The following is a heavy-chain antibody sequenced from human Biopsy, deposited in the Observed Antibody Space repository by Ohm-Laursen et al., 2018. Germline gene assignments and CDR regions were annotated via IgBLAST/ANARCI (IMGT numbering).Heavy chain of an antibody. CDR1: GDSISASTTSY. Sequence: SQTLSLTCSVSGDSISASTTSYWAWLRQPPGKGLECIGSIYNSETTFYNPSLKSRVAISVDTSTNQFSLKVSSVTAADTALYYCARHPTGFWFDPWGHGTLVTVSS. V-gene: IGHV4-39*01. J-gene: IGHJ5*02. CDR2: IYNSETT. CDR3: ARHPTGFWFDP.